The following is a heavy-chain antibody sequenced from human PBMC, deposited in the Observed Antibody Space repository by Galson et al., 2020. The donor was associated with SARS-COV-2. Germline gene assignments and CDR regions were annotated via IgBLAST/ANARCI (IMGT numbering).Heavy chain of an antibody. J-gene: IGHJ3*02. Sequence: ETSETLSLTCTVSGGSISSSSYYWGWIRQPPGKGLEWIGSIYYSGSTYYNPSLKSRVTISVDTSKNQFSLKLSSVTAADTAVYYCARQLGWLRGAFVIWGQGTMVTVSS. V-gene: IGHV4-39*01. CDR3: ARQLGWLRGAFVI. CDR2: IYYSGST. D-gene: IGHD5-12*01. CDR1: GGSISSSSYY.